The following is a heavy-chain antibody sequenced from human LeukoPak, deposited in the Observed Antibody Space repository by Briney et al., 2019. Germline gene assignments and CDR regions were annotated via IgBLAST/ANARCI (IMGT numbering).Heavy chain of an antibody. J-gene: IGHJ4*02. CDR1: GFTFSTYG. CDR3: AKGGLFYLDH. V-gene: IGHV3-23*01. CDR2: ISSSGTTT. Sequence: GGSLRPSCEASGFTFSTYGMSWVRQTPGKGLEWVSSISSSGTTTYYANSVKGRFTISRDTSKNTLYLQMNSLRAEDTAIYHCAKGGLFYLDHWGQGTLVTVSS.